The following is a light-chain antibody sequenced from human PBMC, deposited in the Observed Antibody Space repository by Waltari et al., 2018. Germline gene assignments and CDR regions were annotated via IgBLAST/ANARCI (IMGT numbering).Light chain of an antibody. Sequence: QSALTQPPSVSKSLGQSVTISCTGTSSDIGGYNGVSWYQQQSGTAPRLLIYEVSKRPSGVSVRFSGSKSDNAASLTISGLQAEDEADYYCGSYRSGSTVLFGGGTRLTVL. J-gene: IGLJ2*01. CDR1: SSDIGGYNG. CDR3: GSYRSGSTVL. CDR2: EVS. V-gene: IGLV2-18*02.